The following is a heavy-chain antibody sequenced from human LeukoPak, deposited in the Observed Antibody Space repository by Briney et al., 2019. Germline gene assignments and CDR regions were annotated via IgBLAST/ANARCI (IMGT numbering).Heavy chain of an antibody. Sequence: ASVKVSCKAPGYTFTGYYMHWVRQAPGQGLEWMGWINPNSGGTYYAQKFQGRVTMTSDTSISTAYMELSRLKSDNTAVYYCARDLYGGTSATFDYWGQGTLVTVSS. CDR1: GYTFTGYY. V-gene: IGHV1-2*02. D-gene: IGHD4-23*01. CDR2: INPNSGGT. J-gene: IGHJ4*02. CDR3: ARDLYGGTSATFDY.